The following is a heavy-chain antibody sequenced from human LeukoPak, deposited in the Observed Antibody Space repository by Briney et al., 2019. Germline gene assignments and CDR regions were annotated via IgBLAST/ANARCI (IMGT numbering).Heavy chain of an antibody. CDR3: ARAPPTIAVAGSAFDI. D-gene: IGHD6-19*01. J-gene: IGHJ3*02. CDR1: GGSISSGGYY. Sequence: SQTLSLTCTVSGGSISSGGYYWSWSRQHPGKGLEWIGYIYYSGSTYYNPSLKSRITISVDTSKNQFSLKMSSVTAADTAVYYCARAPPTIAVAGSAFDIWGQGTMVTVSS. V-gene: IGHV4-31*03. CDR2: IYYSGST.